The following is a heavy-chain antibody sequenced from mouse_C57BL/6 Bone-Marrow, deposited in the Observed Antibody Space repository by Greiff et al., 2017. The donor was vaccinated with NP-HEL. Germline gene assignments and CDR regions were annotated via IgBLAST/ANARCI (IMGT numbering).Heavy chain of an antibody. CDR3: ARATGGIDV. V-gene: IGHV5-4*03. Sequence: EVKLVESGGGLVKPGGSLKLSCAASGFTFSSYALSWVRPTPAKRLEWVATISDGGSYSYYPDNVKGRFTISRDNAKNNLYLQISHLKAEDTAMYYCARATGGIDVWGTGTTVTVSS. CDR1: GFTFSSYA. D-gene: IGHD1-1*01. J-gene: IGHJ1*03. CDR2: ISDGGSYS.